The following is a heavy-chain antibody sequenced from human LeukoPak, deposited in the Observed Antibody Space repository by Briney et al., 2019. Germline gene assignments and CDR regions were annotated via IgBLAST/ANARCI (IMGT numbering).Heavy chain of an antibody. J-gene: IGHJ5*02. CDR3: ARGQLSSSWIIDWCGEGRLVTVSSGSASEPTPFDP. CDR1: GFTFSSDA. CDR2: ISYDGRNK. D-gene: IGHD3-10*01. V-gene: IGHV3-30*03. Sequence: GGSLTLSCAASGFTFSSDAMHWVRHAPGKGLEWVALISYDGRNKYYADSVKGRFTISRDNSKNTLCLQMNRLRSEDMAVYYCARGQLSSSWIIDWCGEGRLVTVSSGSASEPTPFDP.